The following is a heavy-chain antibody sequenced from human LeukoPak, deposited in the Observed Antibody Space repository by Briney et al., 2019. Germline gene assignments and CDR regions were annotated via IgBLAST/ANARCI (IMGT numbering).Heavy chain of an antibody. CDR2: ISGSGGST. CDR3: AKDLDYGDLALDY. Sequence: PGGSLRLSCAASGFTFSSYAMSWVRQAPGKGLEWVSAISGSGGSTYYADSVKGRFTISRDNSKNTPYLQMNSLRAEDTAVYYCAKDLDYGDLALDYWGQGTLVTVSS. J-gene: IGHJ4*02. D-gene: IGHD4-17*01. CDR1: GFTFSSYA. V-gene: IGHV3-23*01.